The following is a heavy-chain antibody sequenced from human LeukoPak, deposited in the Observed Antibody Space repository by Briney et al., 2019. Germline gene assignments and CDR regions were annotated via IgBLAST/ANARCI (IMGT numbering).Heavy chain of an antibody. CDR3: AKDIRRGYNYGYDQFAY. Sequence: GGSLRLSCAASGFTFSNYGMHWARQAPGKGLGWVAFIGFDGSDHSYADSVKGRFTISRDNSKNTLYLQMNSLRAEDTAVYYCAKDIRRGYNYGYDQFAYWGLGTLVTVSS. CDR1: GFTFSNYG. J-gene: IGHJ4*02. D-gene: IGHD5-18*01. CDR2: IGFDGSDH. V-gene: IGHV3-30*02.